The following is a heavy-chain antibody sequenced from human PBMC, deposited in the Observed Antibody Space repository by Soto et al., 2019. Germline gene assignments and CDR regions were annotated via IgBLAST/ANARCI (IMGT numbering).Heavy chain of an antibody. V-gene: IGHV4-31*03. CDR3: ARWDGIEYYFDY. CDR1: GGSISSGGYY. D-gene: IGHD1-26*01. Sequence: SETLSLTCTVSGGSISSGGYYWSWIRQHPGKGLEWIGYIYYSGSTYYNPSLKSRVTISVDTSKNQFSLKLSSVTAADTAVYYCARWDGIEYYFDYWRQGTLVTVSS. CDR2: IYYSGST. J-gene: IGHJ4*02.